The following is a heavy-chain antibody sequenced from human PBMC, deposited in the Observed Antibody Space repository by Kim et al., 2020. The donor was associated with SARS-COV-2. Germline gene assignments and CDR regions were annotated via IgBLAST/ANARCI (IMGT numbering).Heavy chain of an antibody. CDR3: ARGVLDRAPGPTDALNI. V-gene: IGHV3-13*01. J-gene: IGHJ3*02. D-gene: IGHD1-1*01. Sequence: GGSLRLSCAASGFTFSIYDMHWVRQPTGKGLEWVSAIGTTGDTYYPGSVKGRFTISREDAKNSLYLQMNSLKAGDTAVYYCARGVLDRAPGPTDALNIWGQGKMVALSS. CDR2: IGTTGDT. CDR1: GFTFSIYD.